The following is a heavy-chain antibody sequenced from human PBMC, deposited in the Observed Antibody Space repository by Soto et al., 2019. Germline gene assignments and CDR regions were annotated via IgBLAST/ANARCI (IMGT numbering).Heavy chain of an antibody. J-gene: IGHJ4*02. CDR2: IVPMDGST. V-gene: IGHV1-69*01. Sequence: QVQLVQSGAEVKKPGSSVKVSCTTSGGTISSFGMNWVRQAPGQGLEWMGGIVPMDGSTKYAEKFQGRVTITADASTRTVDMGLRSMRSEDTAVYYCARSFTKSRRGGVAFDYGAQGTLLTVSP. CDR1: GGTISSFG. CDR3: ARSFTKSRRGGVAFDY. D-gene: IGHD3-3*01.